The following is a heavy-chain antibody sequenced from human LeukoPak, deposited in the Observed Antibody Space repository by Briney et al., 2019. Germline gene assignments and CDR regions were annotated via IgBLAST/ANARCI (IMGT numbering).Heavy chain of an antibody. CDR3: ARAGFVDIVATVGRAFDY. CDR1: GGSISSGGYY. J-gene: IGHJ4*02. D-gene: IGHD5-12*01. Sequence: PSETLSLTCTVSGGSISSGGYYWSWIRQPPGKGLEWIGYIYHSGSTYYNPSLKSRVTISVDRSKNQFSLKLSSVTAADTAVYYCARAGFVDIVATVGRAFDYWGQGTLVTVSS. V-gene: IGHV4-30-2*01. CDR2: IYHSGST.